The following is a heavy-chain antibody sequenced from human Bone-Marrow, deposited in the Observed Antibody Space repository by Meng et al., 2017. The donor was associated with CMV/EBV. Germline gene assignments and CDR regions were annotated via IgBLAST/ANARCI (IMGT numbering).Heavy chain of an antibody. CDR2: IRYDGSNK. D-gene: IGHD2-2*01. J-gene: IGHJ4*02. Sequence: GESLKISCAASGFTFSSYGMHWVRQAPGKGLEWVAFIRYDGSNKYYADSVKGRFTISRDNSKNTLYLQMNSLRAEDTAVYYCAKVFPPDLVVVPAAMSRGFDYWGQGTLVTVPS. CDR3: AKVFPPDLVVVPAAMSRGFDY. V-gene: IGHV3-30*02. CDR1: GFTFSSYG.